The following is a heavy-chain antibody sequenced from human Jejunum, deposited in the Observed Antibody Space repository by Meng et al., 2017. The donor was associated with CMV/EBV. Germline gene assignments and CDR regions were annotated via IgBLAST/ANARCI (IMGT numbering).Heavy chain of an antibody. V-gene: IGHV3-30*02. CDR2: ISNDGSNK. CDR3: VKDRGVPYYESLTGYSYFDY. D-gene: IGHD3-9*01. CDR1: G. Sequence: GLHWARQAPGKGLEWVAYISNDGSNKYYGDSVKGRFTISRDNSKNTLYLQMNSLRAEDTSVYYCVKDRGVPYYESLTGYSYFDYWGQGALVTVSS. J-gene: IGHJ4*02.